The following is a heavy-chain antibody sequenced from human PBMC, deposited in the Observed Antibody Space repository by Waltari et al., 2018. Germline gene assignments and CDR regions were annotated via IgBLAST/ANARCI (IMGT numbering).Heavy chain of an antibody. CDR1: GGTFSSYT. Sequence: QVQLVQSGAEVKKPGSSVKVSCKASGGTFSSYTISWVRRAPGQGLELMGRIIPILGIANYAQKFQGRVTITADKSTSTAYMELSSLRSEDTAVYYCARLGDSSGYYTFDYWGQGTLVTVSS. CDR2: IIPILGIA. CDR3: ARLGDSSGYYTFDY. D-gene: IGHD3-22*01. V-gene: IGHV1-69*02. J-gene: IGHJ4*02.